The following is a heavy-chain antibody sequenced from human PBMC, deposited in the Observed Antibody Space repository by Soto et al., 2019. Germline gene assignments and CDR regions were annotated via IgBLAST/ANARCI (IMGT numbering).Heavy chain of an antibody. V-gene: IGHV3-9*01. CDR1: GFAFDDYT. Sequence: EVQLVESGGGLVQPGRSLRLSCAASGFAFDDYTMHWVRQVPGKGLEWVSGINWNSDTVGYADSVKGRFTISRDNARNSLYLQMDSLRDEDTALYYCAKTMAVVVMTDAFEIWGQGTMVTVSS. J-gene: IGHJ3*02. CDR3: AKTMAVVVMTDAFEI. D-gene: IGHD3-22*01. CDR2: INWNSDTV.